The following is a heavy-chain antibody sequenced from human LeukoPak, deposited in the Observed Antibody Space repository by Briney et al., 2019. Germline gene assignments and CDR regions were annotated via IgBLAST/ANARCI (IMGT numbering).Heavy chain of an antibody. CDR2: IYYSGST. CDR3: ARLLWFGELSNAFDI. J-gene: IGHJ3*02. D-gene: IGHD3-10*01. V-gene: IGHV4-59*01. CDR1: GGSISSYY. Sequence: SETLSLTCTVSGGSISSYYWSWVRQPPGKGLEWIGCIYYSGSTNYNPSLKSRVTISVDTSKNQFSLKLSSVTAADTAVYYCARLLWFGELSNAFDIWGQGTMVTVSS.